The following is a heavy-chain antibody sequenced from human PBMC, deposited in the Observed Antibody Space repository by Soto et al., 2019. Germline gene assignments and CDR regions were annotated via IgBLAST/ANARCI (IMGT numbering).Heavy chain of an antibody. Sequence: GLSVRGSCKASGYTFTREDIHWVRPANGQGLEWIGWMNPSSGETGYAQKFRGRVAMTRDTSISTVYMELSSLGSEVTAVYYCARGPAYSSAWLAVDDWVQGTLV. D-gene: IGHD6-19*01. CDR2: MNPSSGET. CDR1: GYTFTRED. V-gene: IGHV1-8*01. J-gene: IGHJ4*02. CDR3: ARGPAYSSAWLAVDD.